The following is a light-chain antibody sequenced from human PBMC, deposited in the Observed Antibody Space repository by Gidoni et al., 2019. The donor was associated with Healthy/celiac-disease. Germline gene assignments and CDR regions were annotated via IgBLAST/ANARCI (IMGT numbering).Light chain of an antibody. V-gene: IGLV1-47*01. CDR2: RNN. J-gene: IGLJ3*02. CDR3: AAWDDSLSGSWV. CDR1: SSNIGSNY. Sequence: QSVLPQPPSASGTPGQRVTISCSGSSSNIGSNYVYWYQQLPGTAPKLLIDRNNQRPSGVPDRFSGSQSGTSASLAISGLRSEDEADYYCAAWDDSLSGSWVFGGGTKLTVL.